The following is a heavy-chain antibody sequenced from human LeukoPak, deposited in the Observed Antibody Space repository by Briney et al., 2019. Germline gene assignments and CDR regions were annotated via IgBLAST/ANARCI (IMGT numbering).Heavy chain of an antibody. D-gene: IGHD3-10*01. CDR3: ARQGGGSGRDYYYYMDV. J-gene: IGHJ6*03. CDR1: GGSISSSSYY. Sequence: KASETLSLTCTVSGGSISSSSYYWGWIRQPPGRGLEWIGSIYYSGSTYYNPSLKSRVTISVDTSKNQFSLKLSSVTAADTAVYYCARQGGGSGRDYYYYMDVWDKGTTVTVSS. CDR2: IYYSGST. V-gene: IGHV4-39*01.